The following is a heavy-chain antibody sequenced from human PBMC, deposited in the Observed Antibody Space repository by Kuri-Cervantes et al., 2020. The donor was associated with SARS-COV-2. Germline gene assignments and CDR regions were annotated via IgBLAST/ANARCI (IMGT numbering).Heavy chain of an antibody. V-gene: IGHV3-23*01. CDR3: AKTYYDFWSGYPGDY. CDR2: ISGSGGST. Sequence: SCKASGGTFSSYAISWVRQAPGKGLEWVSAISGSGGSTYYADSVKGRFTISRDNSKNTLYLQMNSLRAEDTAVYYCAKTYYDFWSGYPGDYWGQGTLVTVSS. J-gene: IGHJ4*02. CDR1: GGTFSSYA. D-gene: IGHD3-3*01.